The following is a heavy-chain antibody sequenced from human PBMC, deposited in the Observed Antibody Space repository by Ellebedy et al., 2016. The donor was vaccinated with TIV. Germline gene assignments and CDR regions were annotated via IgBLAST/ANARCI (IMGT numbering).Heavy chain of an antibody. J-gene: IGHJ4*02. CDR1: GFTFGDDA. V-gene: IGHV3-30-3*01. Sequence: GESLKISCAASGFTFGDDAMHWVRQSQDKRLEWVALISDDGRTTVYADSVSGRFTISRDNSRNTVFLQMDSLRPVDTAVYYCVRGHEGLHWGQGTLVSVSS. CDR2: ISDDGRTT. CDR3: VRGHEGLH.